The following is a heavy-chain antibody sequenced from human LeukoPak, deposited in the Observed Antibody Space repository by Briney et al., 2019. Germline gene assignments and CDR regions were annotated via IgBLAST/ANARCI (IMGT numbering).Heavy chain of an antibody. D-gene: IGHD1-1*01. CDR2: IDSDGSST. CDR3: ARTVSTGVFDY. Sequence: GGSLRLSCAASGFTFSNFWMHWVRQAPGKGLVWVSHIDSDGSSTSYADSVKGRFTISRDNTKDTLFLQMNSLRAEDTAVYYCARTVSTGVFDYWGQGTLSPSPQ. V-gene: IGHV3-74*01. CDR1: GFTFSNFW. J-gene: IGHJ4*02.